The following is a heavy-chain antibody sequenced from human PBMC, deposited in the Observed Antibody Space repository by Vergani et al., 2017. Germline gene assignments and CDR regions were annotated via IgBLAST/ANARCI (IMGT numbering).Heavy chain of an antibody. CDR1: GFKFSDHY. CDR3: AKNPGISTTRHYYAMDV. V-gene: IGHV3-11*04. Sequence: LEESGGGSVKPGGSLRLSCAASGFKFSDHYMSWIRQAPGRGLEWVSHISPGASTVSYTDSVKGRFTVYRDNDNNYLTLDMTTLRVEDTAVYYCAKNPGISTTRHYYAMDVWGQGTTVTVSS. CDR2: ISPGASTV. D-gene: IGHD1-1*01. J-gene: IGHJ6*02.